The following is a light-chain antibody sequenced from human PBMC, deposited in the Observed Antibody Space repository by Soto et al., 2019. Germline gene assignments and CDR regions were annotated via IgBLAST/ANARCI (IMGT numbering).Light chain of an antibody. J-gene: IGKJ4*01. CDR1: PSISSY. CDR2: GAS. V-gene: IGKV1-39*01. CDR3: QQTYSTPFT. Sequence: DIQMTQSPSALSASVGDRVTITCRASPSISSYLNWYQQKPGKAPKVLIYGASSLESGAPSRFSGSGSGTDFTLTISSLQPEDFATYHCQQTYSTPFTFGGGTNVEIK.